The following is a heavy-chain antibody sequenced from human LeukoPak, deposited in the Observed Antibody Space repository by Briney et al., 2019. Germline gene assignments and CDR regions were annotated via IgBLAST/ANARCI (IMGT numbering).Heavy chain of an antibody. CDR1: GGPHSRHH. D-gene: IGHD3-16*01. J-gene: IGHJ4*02. Sequence: SDPLPLTCTVSGGPHSRHHWNWIRHPTEKALEWIGYMHFSGSTNYNPSLKSRVTISVDTSKKQFSLNLTSVTAADTAVYYCARGFWGGAHFDYWGQGTLVTVSS. V-gene: IGHV4-59*11. CDR3: ARGFWGGAHFDY. CDR2: MHFSGST.